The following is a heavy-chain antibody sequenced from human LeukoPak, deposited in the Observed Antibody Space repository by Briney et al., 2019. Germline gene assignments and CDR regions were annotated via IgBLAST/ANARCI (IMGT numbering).Heavy chain of an antibody. CDR1: GFTFSSYG. V-gene: IGHV3-21*01. CDR3: ARSVAALRFDY. J-gene: IGHJ4*02. Sequence: GGTLRLSCAASGFTFSSYGMNWVRQAPGKGLEWVSSISSSSSYIYYADSVKGRFTISRDNARNSLYLQMTSLRAEDTAVYYCARSVAALRFDYWGQGTLVTVSS. CDR2: ISSSSSYI. D-gene: IGHD6-19*01.